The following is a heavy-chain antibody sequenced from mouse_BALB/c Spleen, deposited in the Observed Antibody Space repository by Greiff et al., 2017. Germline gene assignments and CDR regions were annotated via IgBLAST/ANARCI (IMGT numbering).Heavy chain of an antibody. CDR2: IDPANGNT. V-gene: IGHV14-3*02. CDR1: GFNIKDTY. CDR3: AYYRYDEGFAD. Sequence: EVQLQQSGAELVKPGASVKLSCTASGFNIKDTYMHWVKQRPEQGLEWIGRIDPANGNTKYDPKFQGKATITADTSSNTAYLQLSSLTSEDTAVSYCAYYRYDEGFADWGQGTLVTVSA. J-gene: IGHJ3*01. D-gene: IGHD2-14*01.